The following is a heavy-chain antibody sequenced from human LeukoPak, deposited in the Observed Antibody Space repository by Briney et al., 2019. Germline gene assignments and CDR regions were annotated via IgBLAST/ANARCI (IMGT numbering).Heavy chain of an antibody. CDR2: IYSDGTT. J-gene: IGHJ3*01. Sequence: PGGSLRLSCAASGFTVSSVYMSWVRQAPGKGLEWVSLIYSDGTTFYADPVKGRFTISRDNSKNTLYLQMNSLRAEDTAVYYCARDYGDYERGFDFWGQGTMVTVSS. CDR3: ARDYGDYERGFDF. CDR1: GFTVSSVY. V-gene: IGHV3-53*01. D-gene: IGHD4-17*01.